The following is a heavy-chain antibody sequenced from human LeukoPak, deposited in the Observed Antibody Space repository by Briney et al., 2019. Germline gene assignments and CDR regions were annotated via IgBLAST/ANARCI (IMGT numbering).Heavy chain of an antibody. J-gene: IGHJ4*02. Sequence: SETLSLTCTVSGGSISSYYWSWIRQPPGKGLEWIGYIYYSGSTNYNPSLKSRVTISVDTSKNQFSLTLSSVTAADPAVYYCARGGGQQLVGLGYWGQGTLVTVSS. CDR1: GGSISSYY. CDR3: ARGGGQQLVGLGY. V-gene: IGHV4-59*01. CDR2: IYYSGST. D-gene: IGHD6-13*01.